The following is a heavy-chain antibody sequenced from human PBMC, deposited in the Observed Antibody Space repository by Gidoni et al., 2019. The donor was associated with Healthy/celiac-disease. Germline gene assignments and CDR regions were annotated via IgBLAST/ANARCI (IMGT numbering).Heavy chain of an antibody. J-gene: IGHJ6*02. Sequence: QVQLVQSGAEVKKPGASVKVSCKASGYTFTGYYMHWVRQAPGQGLEWMGWINPNSGGTTYAQKFQGRVTMTRDTSISTAYMELSRLRSDDTAVYYCARVDYYYYYGMDVWGQGTTVTVSS. V-gene: IGHV1-2*02. CDR1: GYTFTGYY. CDR2: INPNSGGT. D-gene: IGHD3-9*01. CDR3: ARVDYYYYYGMDV.